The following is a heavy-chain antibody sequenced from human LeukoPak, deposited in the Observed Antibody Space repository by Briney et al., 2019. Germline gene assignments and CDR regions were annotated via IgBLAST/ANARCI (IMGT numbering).Heavy chain of an antibody. CDR2: IRHDGSNE. J-gene: IGHJ4*02. D-gene: IGHD2-15*01. Sequence: GGSLRLSCTASGFTFSSYGMHWVRQAPGKGLEWVIFIRHDGSNEYYGDSVKGRFTISRDNSRNTVYLEMNSLRIEDTAVYYCAKDGGGWHFDYWGQGALVTVSS. V-gene: IGHV3-30*02. CDR1: GFTFSSYG. CDR3: AKDGGGWHFDY.